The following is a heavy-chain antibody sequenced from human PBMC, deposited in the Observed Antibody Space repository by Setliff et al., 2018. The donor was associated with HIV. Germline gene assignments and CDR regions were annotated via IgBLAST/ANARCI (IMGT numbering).Heavy chain of an antibody. CDR3: ARDTSSSY. V-gene: IGHV1-2*02. D-gene: IGHD2-2*01. CDR2: INPNSSDT. J-gene: IGHJ4*02. Sequence: ASVKVSCKVSGGTFTRNCISWVRQAPGQGLEWMGWINPNSSDTNYAQNFQGRVTMTRDTSISTAYMELSSLGSDDTAVYFCARDTSSSYWGQGTPVTVSS. CDR1: GGTFTRNC.